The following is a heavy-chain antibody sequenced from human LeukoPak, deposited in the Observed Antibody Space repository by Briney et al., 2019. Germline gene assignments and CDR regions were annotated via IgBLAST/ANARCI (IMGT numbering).Heavy chain of an antibody. V-gene: IGHV1-69*13. D-gene: IGHD3-3*01. J-gene: IGHJ4*02. CDR1: GGTFSSYA. CDR3: AREKRAYYDFWSGYYAPYYFDY. Sequence: SVKVSCKASGGTFSSYAINWVRQAPGQGLEWMGGIIPIFGTANYAQKFQGRVTITADESTSTAYMELSSLRSEDTAVYYCAREKRAYYDFWSGYYAPYYFDYWGQGTLVTVSS. CDR2: IIPIFGTA.